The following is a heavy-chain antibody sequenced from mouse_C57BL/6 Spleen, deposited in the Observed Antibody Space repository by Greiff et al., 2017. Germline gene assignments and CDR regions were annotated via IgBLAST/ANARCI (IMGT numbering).Heavy chain of an antibody. CDR1: GYTFTSYW. CDR3: ARGTGVFDY. J-gene: IGHJ2*01. D-gene: IGHD4-1*01. Sequence: VQLQQPGAELVMPGASVKLSCKASGYTFTSYWMHWVKQRPGQGLEWIGEIDPSDSYTNYNQKFKGKSTLTVDKSSSTAYMKLSSLTSEDSAVYYCARGTGVFDYWGQGTTLTVSS. V-gene: IGHV1-69*01. CDR2: IDPSDSYT.